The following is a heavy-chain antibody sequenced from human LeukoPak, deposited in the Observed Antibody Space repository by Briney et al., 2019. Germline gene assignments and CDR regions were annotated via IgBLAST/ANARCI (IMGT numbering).Heavy chain of an antibody. CDR1: GFTFNSYA. CDR3: AKRVGSSVSRPFDH. Sequence: GGSLRLSCAASGFTFNSYALYWGRQDPGEGLEWVSTISSSGGTTSYTDSVKGRFTISRDNSKNTLYLQMNGLRAADTAIYYCAKRVGSSVSRPFDHWGQGTLVTVSS. CDR2: ISSSGGTT. V-gene: IGHV3-23*01. D-gene: IGHD2-2*01. J-gene: IGHJ4*02.